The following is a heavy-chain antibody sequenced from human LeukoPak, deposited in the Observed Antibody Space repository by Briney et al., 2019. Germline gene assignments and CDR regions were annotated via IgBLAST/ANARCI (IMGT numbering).Heavy chain of an antibody. CDR3: ARALTAGDAFDI. CDR2: IYTSGST. Sequence: SETLSLTCTVSGGSISSGSYYWSWIRQPAGKGLEWIGRIYTSGSTNYNPSLKSRVTISVDTSKNQFSLKLSSVTAADTAVYYCARALTAGDAFDIWGQGTMVTVSS. V-gene: IGHV4-61*02. D-gene: IGHD2-21*02. J-gene: IGHJ3*02. CDR1: GGSISSGSYY.